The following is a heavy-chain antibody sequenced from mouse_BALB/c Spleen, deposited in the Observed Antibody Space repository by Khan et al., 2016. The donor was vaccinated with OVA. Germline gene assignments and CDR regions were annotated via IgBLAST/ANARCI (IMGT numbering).Heavy chain of an antibody. Sequence: VQLQQPGSELAKPGASVKMSCKASGYTFSSYWMHWVKQRPGQGLEWIGYINPATDYTESNQKFKNKAALTADKSSTTAYMQLSSLTSEDSAVYYCVNHGSSSAWFTYWGQGTPVTVSA. CDR3: VNHGSSSAWFTY. CDR1: GYTFSSYW. V-gene: IGHV1-7*01. D-gene: IGHD1-1*01. J-gene: IGHJ3*01. CDR2: INPATDYT.